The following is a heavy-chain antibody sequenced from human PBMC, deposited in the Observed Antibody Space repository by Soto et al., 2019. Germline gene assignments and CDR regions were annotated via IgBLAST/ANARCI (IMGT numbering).Heavy chain of an antibody. D-gene: IGHD2-15*01. V-gene: IGHV4-39*01. Sequence: QLQMQESGPGLVKPSETLSLTCTVSSGSISSSSYYWGWIRQPPGKGLEWIGSIYYSGTTYYNPSLESRVTISVDTSKSQFSLKLSSVIAADTAVYYCARTPSDACRGGSCFYFDFWGQGTLVTVSS. CDR1: SGSISSSSYY. CDR3: ARTPSDACRGGSCFYFDF. J-gene: IGHJ4*02. CDR2: IYYSGTT.